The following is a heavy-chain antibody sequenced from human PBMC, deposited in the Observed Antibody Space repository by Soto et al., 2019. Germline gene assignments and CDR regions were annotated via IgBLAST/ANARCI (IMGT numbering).Heavy chain of an antibody. Sequence: GASVKVSCKASGYTFTGYYMHWVRQAPGQGLEWMGWIKPNCGGTNYAQKFQGWVTMTRDTSTSTVYMELSSLRSEDTAVYYCARARNQDYYGMDVWGQGTTVTVSS. CDR1: GYTFTGYY. V-gene: IGHV1-2*04. D-gene: IGHD4-4*01. CDR3: ARARNQDYYGMDV. J-gene: IGHJ6*02. CDR2: IKPNCGGT.